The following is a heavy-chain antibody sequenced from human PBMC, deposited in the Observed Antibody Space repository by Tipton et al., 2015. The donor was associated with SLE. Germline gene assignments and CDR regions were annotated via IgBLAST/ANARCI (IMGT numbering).Heavy chain of an antibody. V-gene: IGHV4-59*01. Sequence: LRLSCSVSGGSITNYYWIWIRQPPGKGLEWIGSIYYSGSTNYNPSLKNRVTISVDTSNNQFSLKLSSVTATDTAMYYCARLGILADRGYLDLWGRGTLVSVSS. D-gene: IGHD3-3*01. CDR1: GGSITNYY. CDR2: IYYSGST. CDR3: ARLGILADRGYLDL. J-gene: IGHJ2*01.